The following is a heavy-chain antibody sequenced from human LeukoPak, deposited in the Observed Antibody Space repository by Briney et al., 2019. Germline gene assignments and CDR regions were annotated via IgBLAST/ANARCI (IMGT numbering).Heavy chain of an antibody. CDR2: ISAYNGNT. V-gene: IGHV1-18*01. CDR3: ARAQGGYCSGGSCSLNYYYYYMDV. CDR1: GYTFTSYG. Sequence: ASVKVSCKASGYTFTSYGISWVRQAPGQGLEWMGWISAYNGNTNYAQKLQGRVTMTTDTSTSTAYMELRSLRSDDTAVYYCARAQGGYCSGGSCSLNYYYYYMDVWGKGTTVTISS. D-gene: IGHD2-15*01. J-gene: IGHJ6*03.